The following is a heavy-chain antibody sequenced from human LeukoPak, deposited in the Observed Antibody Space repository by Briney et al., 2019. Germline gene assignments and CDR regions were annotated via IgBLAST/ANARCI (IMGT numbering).Heavy chain of an antibody. CDR3: ARDIFGGVIVIPGGFDY. V-gene: IGHV3-9*01. D-gene: IGHD3-16*02. Sequence: PGRSLRLSCAASGFTFDDYAMHWVRQAPGKGLEWVSGISWNSGSIGYADSVKGRFTISRDDAKNSLYLQMNSLRAEDTAVYYCARDIFGGVIVIPGGFDYWGQGTLVTVSS. J-gene: IGHJ4*02. CDR1: GFTFDDYA. CDR2: ISWNSGSI.